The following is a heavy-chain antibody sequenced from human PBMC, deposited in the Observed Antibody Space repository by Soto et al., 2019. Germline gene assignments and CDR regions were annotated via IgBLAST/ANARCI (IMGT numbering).Heavy chain of an antibody. Sequence: GESLKISCKGSGYSFTSYWIGWVRQMPGKGLEWMGIIYPGDSDTRYSPSFQGQVTISADKSISTAYLQWSSLKASDTAMYYCARHKSDFWSGYVYYYYYMDVWGKGTTVTVSS. CDR2: IYPGDSDT. V-gene: IGHV5-51*01. D-gene: IGHD3-3*01. J-gene: IGHJ6*03. CDR1: GYSFTSYW. CDR3: ARHKSDFWSGYVYYYYYMDV.